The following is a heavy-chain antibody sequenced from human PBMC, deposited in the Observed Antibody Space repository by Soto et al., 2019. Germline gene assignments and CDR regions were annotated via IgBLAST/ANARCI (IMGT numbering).Heavy chain of an antibody. Sequence: GGSLRLSCAASGFTFSSYGMHWVRQAPGKGLEWVAVISYDGSNKYYADSVKGRFTISRDNSKNTLYLQMNSLRAEDTAVYYCAKDSFYGSGLYGMDVWGQGTTVTVSS. CDR3: AKDSFYGSGLYGMDV. J-gene: IGHJ6*02. V-gene: IGHV3-30*18. CDR1: GFTFSSYG. CDR2: ISYDGSNK. D-gene: IGHD3-10*01.